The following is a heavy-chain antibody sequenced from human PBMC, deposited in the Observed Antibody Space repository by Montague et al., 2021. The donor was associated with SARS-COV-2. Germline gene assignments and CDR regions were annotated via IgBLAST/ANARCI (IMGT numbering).Heavy chain of an antibody. CDR2: IYFSGST. V-gene: IGHV4-59*12. CDR3: AREVRYYYDSSGPGAFDI. J-gene: IGHJ3*02. CDR1: GDSISNYY. Sequence: SETLSLTCTVSGDSISNYYWSWIRQPPGKGLEWIAYIYFSGSTNYNPSLESRVSISVITSRNQLSLRLRSVAAADTAVYYCAREVRYYYDSSGPGAFDIWGQGAMVTVSS. D-gene: IGHD3-22*01.